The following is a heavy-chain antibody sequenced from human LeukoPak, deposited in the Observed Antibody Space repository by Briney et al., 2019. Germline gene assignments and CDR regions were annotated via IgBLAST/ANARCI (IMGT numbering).Heavy chain of an antibody. CDR1: GGSFSGYY. D-gene: IGHD1-1*01. J-gene: IGHJ6*03. V-gene: IGHV4-34*01. CDR2: INHSGSS. Sequence: SETLSLTCAVYGGSFSGYYWSWIRQPPGKGLESIGEINHSGSSNYNPSLKSRVTISVDTSKNQFSLKLSSVTAADTAVYYCARGTTGADYYYYMDVWGKGTTVTVSS. CDR3: ARGTTGADYYYYMDV.